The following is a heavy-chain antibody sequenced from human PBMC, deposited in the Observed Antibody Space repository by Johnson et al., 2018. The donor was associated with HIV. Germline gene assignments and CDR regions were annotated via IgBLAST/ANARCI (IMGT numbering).Heavy chain of an antibody. CDR2: ISASGGSV. V-gene: IGHV3-23*04. D-gene: IGHD3-3*01. Sequence: VQLVESGGGVVQPGRSLRLSCAASGFNFSSYAMSWVRQAPGKGLEWVSVISASGGSVQYADSVKGRFTISRDTSKNTLYLQMNSLRDDDTAVYYCAKEGMIFVVIIAVSKAACDIWGQGTMVTVSA. J-gene: IGHJ3*02. CDR3: AKEGMIFVVIIAVSKAACDI. CDR1: GFNFSSYA.